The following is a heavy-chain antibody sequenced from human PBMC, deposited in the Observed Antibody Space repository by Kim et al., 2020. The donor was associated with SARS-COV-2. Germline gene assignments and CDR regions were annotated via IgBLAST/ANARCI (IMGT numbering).Heavy chain of an antibody. CDR3: ARDHCSSIICFWLHYYYY. J-gene: IGHJ6*03. CDR1: GGTFTRYA. V-gene: IGHV1-69*04. Sequence: SVKVSCKASGGTFTRYAISWVRQAPGQGLEWMGRIIPILGNTNFAQKFQGRVTITADNSMSTAYMELSSLRFEDTAVYYCARDHCSSIICFWLHYYYY. CDR2: IIPILGNT. D-gene: IGHD2-2*01.